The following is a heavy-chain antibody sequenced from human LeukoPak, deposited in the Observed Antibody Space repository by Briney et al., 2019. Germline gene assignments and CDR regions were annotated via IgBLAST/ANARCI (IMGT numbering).Heavy chain of an antibody. CDR1: GYTSTSYG. CDR3: AFSPGSFGVVRRVFDY. Sequence: GASVKVSCKASGYTSTSYGISWVRQAPGQGLEWMGWISAYNGNTNYAQELQGRVTITADESTSTAYMELSSLRSEDTAVYYCAFSPGSFGVVRRVFDYWGQGTLVTVSS. J-gene: IGHJ4*02. V-gene: IGHV1-18*01. D-gene: IGHD3-3*01. CDR2: ISAYNGNT.